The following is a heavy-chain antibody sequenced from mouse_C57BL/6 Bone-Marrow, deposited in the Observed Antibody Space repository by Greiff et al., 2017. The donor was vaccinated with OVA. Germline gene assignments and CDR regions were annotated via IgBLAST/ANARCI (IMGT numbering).Heavy chain of an antibody. CDR3: AVPVVTTGYFDY. CDR1: GFTFSSYG. CDR2: IRSGGSYT. V-gene: IGHV5-6*01. D-gene: IGHD2-1*01. J-gene: IGHJ2*01. Sequence: EVQLVESGGDLVKPGGSLKLSCAASGFTFSSYGMSWVRQTPDKRLEWVATIRSGGSYTYYPDSVKGRFTISRDNAKNTLYLQMSSLKSEDTAMYYCAVPVVTTGYFDYWGQGTTLTVSS.